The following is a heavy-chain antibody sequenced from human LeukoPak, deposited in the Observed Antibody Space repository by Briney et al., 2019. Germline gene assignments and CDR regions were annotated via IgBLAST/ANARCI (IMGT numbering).Heavy chain of an antibody. CDR1: GFTFSTYA. V-gene: IGHV3-23*01. D-gene: IGHD3-22*01. CDR2: VSTSGGDT. J-gene: IGHJ4*02. CDR3: AKSYKVIVEGYKSGYYFDY. Sequence: PGGSLRLSCAASGFTFSTYAMSWVRQAPGKGLEWVSSVSTSGGDTYNADSVKGRFTISRDNSKNTLYLQMNSLRADDTAVYYCAKSYKVIVEGYKSGYYFDYWGQGTLVTVSS.